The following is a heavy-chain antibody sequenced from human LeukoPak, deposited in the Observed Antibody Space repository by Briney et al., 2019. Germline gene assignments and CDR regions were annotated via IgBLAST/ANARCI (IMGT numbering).Heavy chain of an antibody. D-gene: IGHD3-22*01. Sequence: GGSLRLSCAVSGITLSNYGMSWVRQAPGKGLEWVTGISDSGGRTKYADSVKGRFTIPRDNAKNTLYLQMNSMRAEVTAVYFCAKRGVVIRVILVGFHKEAYYFDSWGQGALVTVSS. V-gene: IGHV3-23*01. CDR3: AKRGVVIRVILVGFHKEAYYFDS. CDR1: GITLSNYG. J-gene: IGHJ4*02. CDR2: ISDSGGRT.